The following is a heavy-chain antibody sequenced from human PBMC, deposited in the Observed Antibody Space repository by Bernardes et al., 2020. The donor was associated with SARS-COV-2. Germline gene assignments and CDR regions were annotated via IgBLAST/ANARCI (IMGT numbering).Heavy chain of an antibody. D-gene: IGHD3-3*01. CDR2: ISDRGIT. J-gene: IGHJ4*02. CDR1: GGSIRSSSYS. V-gene: IGHV4-39*01. CDR3: ARLKPYSTMFGLIIADQYYFDY. Sequence: SEALPLICTVCGGSIRSSSYSWGWLRQATGKGPEWIGTISDRGITNYNPSNRSRVTTSVDTFKNQMSLKLSSVTAAATAVYYCARLKPYSTMFGLIIADQYYFDYWGQGTLVTVSS.